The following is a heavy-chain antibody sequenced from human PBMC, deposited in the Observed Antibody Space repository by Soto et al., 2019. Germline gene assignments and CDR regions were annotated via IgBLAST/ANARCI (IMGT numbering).Heavy chain of an antibody. V-gene: IGHV1-18*01. CDR1: GYTFTSYG. D-gene: IGHD4-17*01. CDR2: ISAYNGNT. CDR3: ARGPPWTTVTTDDY. Sequence: ASVKVSCKASGYTFTSYGISWVRQAPGQGLEWMGWISAYNGNTNYAQKLQGRVTMTTETSTSTAYMELRSLRSDDTAVYYCARGPPWTTVTTDDYWGQGTLVTVSS. J-gene: IGHJ4*02.